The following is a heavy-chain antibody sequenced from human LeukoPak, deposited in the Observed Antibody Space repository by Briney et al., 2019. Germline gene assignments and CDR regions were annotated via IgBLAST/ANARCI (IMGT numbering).Heavy chain of an antibody. V-gene: IGHV3-30-3*01. J-gene: IGHJ4*02. D-gene: IGHD2-2*01. CDR2: ISYDGSNK. CDR3: ARDRYSSSTSCYGGFDY. Sequence: PGGSLRLSCAASGFTFSSYAMHWVRQAPGKGLEWVAVISYDGSNKYYADSVKGRFTISRDNSKNTLYLQMNSLRAEDTAVYYCARDRYSSSTSCYGGFDYWGQGTLGTVSS. CDR1: GFTFSSYA.